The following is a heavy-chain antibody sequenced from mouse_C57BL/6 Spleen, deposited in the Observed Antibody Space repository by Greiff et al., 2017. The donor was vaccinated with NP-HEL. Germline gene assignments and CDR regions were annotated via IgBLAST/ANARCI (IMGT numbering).Heavy chain of an antibody. CDR1: GYTFTGYW. V-gene: IGHV1-9*01. CDR3: ARPIYYYGSSYVDYYAMDY. J-gene: IGHJ4*01. D-gene: IGHD1-1*01. Sequence: VQLQQSGAELMKPGASVKLSCKATGYTFTGYWIEWVKQRPGHGLEWIGEILPGSGSTNYNEKFKGKATFTADTSSNTAYMQLSSLTTEDSAIYYCARPIYYYGSSYVDYYAMDYWGQGTSVTVSS. CDR2: ILPGSGST.